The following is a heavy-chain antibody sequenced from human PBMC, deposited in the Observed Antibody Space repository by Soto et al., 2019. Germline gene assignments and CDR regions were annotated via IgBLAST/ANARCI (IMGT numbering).Heavy chain of an antibody. Sequence: GASVKVSCKASGYTFTQYGINWVRQAPGQGLEWMGWISGYNGNTKYAQKFQDRVTMTADTSTRTAFMEVRSLTSDDTGVYFCAATGGNYFGLDVWGQGTTVTVSS. CDR3: AATGGNYFGLDV. V-gene: IGHV1-18*01. J-gene: IGHJ6*02. CDR2: ISGYNGNT. CDR1: GYTFTQYG. D-gene: IGHD2-8*02.